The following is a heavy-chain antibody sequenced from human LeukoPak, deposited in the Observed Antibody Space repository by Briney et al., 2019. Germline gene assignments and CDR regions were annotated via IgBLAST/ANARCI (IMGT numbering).Heavy chain of an antibody. D-gene: IGHD1-7*01. Sequence: SVKVSCKASGGTFSSYAISWVRQAPGQGLEWMGGIIPIFGTANYAQKFQGRVTITTDESTSTAYMELSSLRSEDTAVYYCARAQYNWNFPYAFDIWGQGTMVTVSS. J-gene: IGHJ3*02. CDR3: ARAQYNWNFPYAFDI. V-gene: IGHV1-69*05. CDR2: IIPIFGTA. CDR1: GGTFSSYA.